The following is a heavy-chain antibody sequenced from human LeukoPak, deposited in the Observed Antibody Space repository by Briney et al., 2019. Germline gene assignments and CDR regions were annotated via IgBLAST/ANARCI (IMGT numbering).Heavy chain of an antibody. CDR3: ASTRPNVDH. CDR1: GFTFSNYA. Sequence: QPGGSLRLSCEASGFTFSNYAMRWVRQAPGKALEWVSSIGRTGDDTYYAGSVKGRFTISRDNSKNTLYLQMNSLRAEDTAVYYCASTRPNVDHWGQGTLVTVSS. J-gene: IGHJ4*02. CDR2: IGRTGDDT. V-gene: IGHV3-23*01.